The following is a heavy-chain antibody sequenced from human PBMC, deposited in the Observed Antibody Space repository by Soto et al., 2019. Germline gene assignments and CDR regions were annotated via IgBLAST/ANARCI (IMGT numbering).Heavy chain of an antibody. CDR1: GGSISSGGYY. D-gene: IGHD2-8*01. J-gene: IGHJ4*02. V-gene: IGHV4-31*03. Sequence: SETLCLTCTVSGGSISSGGYYWSWIRQHPGKGLEWIGYIYYSGSTYYNPSLKSRVTISVDTSKNQFSLKLSTVTAADTALYYWARQTRREGGVYFDCWGEGALVTVSS. CDR3: ARQTRREGGVYFDC. CDR2: IYYSGST.